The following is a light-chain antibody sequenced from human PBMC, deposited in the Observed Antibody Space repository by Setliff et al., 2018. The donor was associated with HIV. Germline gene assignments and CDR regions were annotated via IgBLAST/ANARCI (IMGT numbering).Light chain of an antibody. Sequence: SVLAQPASVSGSPGQSIAISCTGTSSDIGAYDYVSWYQQHPGKVPKLMIFDVTNRPSGVSNRFSGSKSGNTASLTISGLQAEDEADYYCSSYTTNNTRVFGTGTKVTVL. CDR1: SSDIGAYDY. V-gene: IGLV2-14*03. CDR3: SSYTTNNTRV. CDR2: DVT. J-gene: IGLJ1*01.